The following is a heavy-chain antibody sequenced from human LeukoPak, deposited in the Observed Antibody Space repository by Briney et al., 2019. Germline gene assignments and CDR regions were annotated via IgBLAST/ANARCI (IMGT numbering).Heavy chain of an antibody. CDR2: IWSDGSNK. J-gene: IGHJ4*02. Sequence: GRSLRLSCAASGFSVSSHGMHWVRQAPGKGLEWVAVIWSDGSNKYYADSVKGRFTISGDNSKNTWYLQMNSLRAEDTAMYYCAKDDYYYEIGYWGQGTLVTVSS. V-gene: IGHV3-33*06. CDR3: AKDDYYYEIGY. CDR1: GFSVSSHG. D-gene: IGHD3-22*01.